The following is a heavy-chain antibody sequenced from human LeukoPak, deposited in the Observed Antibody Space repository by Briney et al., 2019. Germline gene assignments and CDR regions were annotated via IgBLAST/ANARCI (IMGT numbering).Heavy chain of an antibody. CDR2: IYTSGST. CDR3: ARGGYSGYAH. CDR1: GGSISSATYY. V-gene: IGHV4-61*02. D-gene: IGHD5-12*01. Sequence: PSQTLSLTCTVSGGSISSATYYWSWIRQPAGKGLEWIGRIYTSGSTNYNPSLKSRVTMSIDTSKNQFSLKLSSVTAADTAVYYCARGGYSGYAHWGQGTLVTVSS. J-gene: IGHJ4*02.